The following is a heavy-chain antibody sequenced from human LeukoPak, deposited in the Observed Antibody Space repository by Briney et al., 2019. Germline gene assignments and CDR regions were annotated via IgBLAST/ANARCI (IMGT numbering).Heavy chain of an antibody. J-gene: IGHJ3*02. D-gene: IGHD7-27*01. CDR3: ASGTGEYDAFDI. CDR2: IYYSGST. CDR1: GGSISSYY. V-gene: IGHV4-59*01. Sequence: SETLSLTCTVSGGSISSYYWSWIRQPPGKGLEWIGYIYYSGSTNYNPSLKSRVTISVDTSKNQFSLKLSSVTAADTAVYYCASGTGEYDAFDIWGQGTTVTVSS.